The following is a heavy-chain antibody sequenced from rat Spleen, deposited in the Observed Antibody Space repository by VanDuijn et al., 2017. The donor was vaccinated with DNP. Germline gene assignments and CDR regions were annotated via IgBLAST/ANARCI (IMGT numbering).Heavy chain of an antibody. CDR1: GFTFRDHN. CDR3: ARHSEYYYSGDYFDY. Sequence: EVQLVESGGGLVQPGRSLKLSCAASGFTFRDHNMAWVRQAPKKGLEWVATITYDGSSTYYRDSVKGRFTISRDNAKSTLYLQMDSLRSEDTATYYCARHSEYYYSGDYFDYWGQGVTVTVSS. D-gene: IGHD1-1*01. V-gene: IGHV5-7*01. J-gene: IGHJ2*01. CDR2: ITYDGSST.